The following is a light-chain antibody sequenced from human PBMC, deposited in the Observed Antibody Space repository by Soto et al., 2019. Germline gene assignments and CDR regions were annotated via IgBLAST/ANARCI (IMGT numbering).Light chain of an antibody. CDR1: QSVSSN. V-gene: IGKV3-15*01. Sequence: EIVMTQSPATLSVSPGERATISCRASQSVSSNLAWYQQKPGQAPRLLIYGASTRATGIPARFSGSGSGTEFALTISSLPSEDFAVYYCQQYNNWPPKTFGQGTKVEIK. CDR2: GAS. CDR3: QQYNNWPPKT. J-gene: IGKJ1*01.